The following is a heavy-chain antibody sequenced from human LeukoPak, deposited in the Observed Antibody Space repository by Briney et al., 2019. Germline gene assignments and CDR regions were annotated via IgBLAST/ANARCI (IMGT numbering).Heavy chain of an antibody. CDR3: ASGAGSGSYNHWFDP. V-gene: IGHV1-69*05. CDR2: IIPIFGTA. J-gene: IGHJ5*02. D-gene: IGHD3-10*01. CDR1: GGTFSSYA. Sequence: SVKVSCKASGGTFSSYAISWVRQAPGQGLEWVGGIIPIFGTANYAQKFQGRVTITTDESTSTAYMELSSLRSEDTAVYYCASGAGSGSYNHWFDPWGQGTLVTVSS.